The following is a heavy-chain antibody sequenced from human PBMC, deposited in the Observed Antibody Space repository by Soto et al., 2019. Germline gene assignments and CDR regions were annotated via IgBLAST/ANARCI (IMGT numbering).Heavy chain of an antibody. J-gene: IGHJ4*02. Sequence: GGSLRLSCAASGFTFSSNWMHWVRQAPGKGLVWVSRINTVGSGTTYADSVKGRFTISRDNAKNTLYLQMNSLRAEDTAVYYCARGRIAVAGTGYYFDYWGQGTLVTVS. V-gene: IGHV3-74*01. CDR2: INTVGSGT. D-gene: IGHD6-19*01. CDR3: ARGRIAVAGTGYYFDY. CDR1: GFTFSSNW.